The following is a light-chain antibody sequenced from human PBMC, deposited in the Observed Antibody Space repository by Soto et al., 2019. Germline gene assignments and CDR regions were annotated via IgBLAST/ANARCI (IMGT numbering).Light chain of an antibody. CDR3: QQYARSPWT. J-gene: IGKJ1*01. Sequence: EIVLTQSPGTLSLSPGERATLSCRASQSVSSSSFAWYQQKFGQAPRLLIYGASSRATGIPDRFSGSGSGTDFTLTISRLEPEDFAVYYCQQYARSPWTFGQGTKVEIK. V-gene: IGKV3-20*01. CDR1: QSVSSSS. CDR2: GAS.